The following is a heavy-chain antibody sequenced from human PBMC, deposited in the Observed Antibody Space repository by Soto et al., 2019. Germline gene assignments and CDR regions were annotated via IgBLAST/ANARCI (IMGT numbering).Heavy chain of an antibody. J-gene: IGHJ5*02. CDR2: INVYNGNT. CDR1: GYTFTSYG. CDR3: ARGVGSGSYYNQYNWFDP. D-gene: IGHD3-10*01. Sequence: GASVKVSCKASGYTFTSYGMRWVRQAPGQGLEWMGWINVYNGNTKYAQKVQGRVTMTTDTSTSTAYMELRSLRSDDTAVYYCARGVGSGSYYNQYNWFDPWGQGTLVTVSS. V-gene: IGHV1-18*01.